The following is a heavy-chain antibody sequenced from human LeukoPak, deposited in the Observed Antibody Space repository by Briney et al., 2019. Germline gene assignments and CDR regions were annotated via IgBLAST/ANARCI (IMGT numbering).Heavy chain of an antibody. D-gene: IGHD5-18*01. V-gene: IGHV1-24*01. J-gene: IGHJ4*02. Sequence: ASVKVSCKVSGYTLTELSMHWVRQAPGKGLEWMGGFDPEDGETIYAQKFQGRVTMTEDTSTDTAYMELSSLRSEDTAVYYCATDGRRYSYGPADYWGRGTLVTVSS. CDR1: GYTLTELS. CDR2: FDPEDGET. CDR3: ATDGRRYSYGPADY.